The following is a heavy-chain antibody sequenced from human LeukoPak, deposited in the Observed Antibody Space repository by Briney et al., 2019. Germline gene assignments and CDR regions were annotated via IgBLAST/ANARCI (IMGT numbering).Heavy chain of an antibody. J-gene: IGHJ6*02. CDR3: ARTDSSGYYGNYGMDV. V-gene: IGHV3-7*01. CDR2: IKQDGSEK. CDR1: GFTFSSYW. Sequence: GGSLRLSCAASGFTFSSYWMSWVRQAPGKGLEWVANIKQDGSEKYYVDSVKGRFTISRDNAKNPLYLQMNSLRAEDTAVYYCARTDSSGYYGNYGMDVWGQGTTVTVSS. D-gene: IGHD3-22*01.